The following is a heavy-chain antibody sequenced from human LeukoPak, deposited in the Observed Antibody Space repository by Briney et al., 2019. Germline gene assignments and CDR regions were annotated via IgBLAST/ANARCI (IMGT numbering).Heavy chain of an antibody. CDR1: GVSISDYH. V-gene: IGHV4-59*01. CDR3: ARMYSGTSYYFDF. Sequence: PSETLSLTCSVSGVSISDYHWIWIRQPPAKGLEWMGYFSYSGSTRYNPSLKCCVTLSVDTSKNQFSLRLISVAAADTAVYYCARMYSGTSYYFDFWGQGTLVTVFS. CDR2: FSYSGST. D-gene: IGHD1-26*01. J-gene: IGHJ4*02.